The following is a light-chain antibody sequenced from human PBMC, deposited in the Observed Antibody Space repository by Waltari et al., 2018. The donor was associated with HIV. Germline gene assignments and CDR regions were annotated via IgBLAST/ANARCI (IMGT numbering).Light chain of an antibody. V-gene: IGLV3-21*04. Sequence: SYVLTQPPSVSVAPGAAPTISRGGWHIPSKSVHWYKQHPGQAPVLGIRFNSDRPSGIPDRFSGSTSGNTATLTISRVEVGDEADYYCQVWDSTNHHVVFGGGTELTVL. CDR2: FNS. CDR1: HIPSKS. CDR3: QVWDSTNHHVV. J-gene: IGLJ3*02.